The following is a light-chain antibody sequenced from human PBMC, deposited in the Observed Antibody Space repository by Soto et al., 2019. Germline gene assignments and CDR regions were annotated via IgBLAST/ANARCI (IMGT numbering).Light chain of an antibody. Sequence: EIVMTQSPATLSVSPGETATLSCRASQSVSYNLAWYQQKPGQGPRLLIYGAFTRATGILARFSVSGSGPDFTLTITSLQSKDFVVYCCQQYKNWSPLTFGGGTKMEIK. V-gene: IGKV3-15*01. CDR2: GAF. J-gene: IGKJ4*01. CDR1: QSVSYN. CDR3: QQYKNWSPLT.